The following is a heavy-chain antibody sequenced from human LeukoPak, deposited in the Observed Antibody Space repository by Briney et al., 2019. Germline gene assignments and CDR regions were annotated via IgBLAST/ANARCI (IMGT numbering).Heavy chain of an antibody. V-gene: IGHV3-9*01. D-gene: IGHD3-9*01. J-gene: IGHJ4*02. CDR2: ISWNSGSI. CDR3: AKGHYDILTGPFDY. Sequence: PSRSLRLSCAASGFTFDDYAMHWVRQAPGKGLEWVSGISWNSGSIGYADSVKGRFTISRDNAKNSLYLQMNSLRAEDTALYYCAKGHYDILTGPFDYWGQGTLVTVSS. CDR1: GFTFDDYA.